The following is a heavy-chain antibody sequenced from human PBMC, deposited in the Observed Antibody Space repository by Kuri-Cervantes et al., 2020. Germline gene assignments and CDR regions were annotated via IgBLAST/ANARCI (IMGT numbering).Heavy chain of an antibody. J-gene: IGHJ5*02. V-gene: IGHV3-48*04. CDR1: GFTFSSYS. D-gene: IGHD1-26*01. CDR2: ISSSSSTI. CDR3: AIEVYSGSYLGWFDP. Sequence: GSLRLSCSASGFTFSSYSMNWVRQAPGKGLEWVSYISSSSSTIYYADSVKGRFTISRDNAKNSLYLQMNSLIADDTAVYYCAIEVYSGSYLGWFDPWGQGTLVTVSS.